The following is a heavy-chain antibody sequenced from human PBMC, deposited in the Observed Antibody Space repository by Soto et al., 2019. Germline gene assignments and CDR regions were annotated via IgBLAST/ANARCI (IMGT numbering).Heavy chain of an antibody. CDR3: ARMTQVAPKRNAFDI. CDR1: DGSISNYF. J-gene: IGHJ3*02. Sequence: QVQLQESGPGLVKPSETLSLTCTVSDGSISNYFWTWVRQPPGKGLEWIGYVHYSGSTNYNPSLKRRVTMLVDTANNHFSLKLSSVTAADTAVYYCARMTQVAPKRNAFDIWGQGAVVTVSS. D-gene: IGHD2-15*01. CDR2: VHYSGST. V-gene: IGHV4-59*01.